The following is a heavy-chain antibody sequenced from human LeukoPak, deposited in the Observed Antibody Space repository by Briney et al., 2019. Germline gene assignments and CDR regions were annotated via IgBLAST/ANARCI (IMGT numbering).Heavy chain of an antibody. CDR3: ARARVLVIPDY. J-gene: IGHJ4*02. D-gene: IGHD3-22*01. CDR2: INPNSGGT. V-gene: IGHV1-2*06. CDR1: GYTFTGYY. Sequence: GASVKVSCKASGYTFTGYYMHWVRQAPGHGLEWMGRINPNSGGTNYARKFQGRVTMTRDTSISTAYMELSRLRSDETAVYYCARARVLVIPDYWGQGTLVTVSS.